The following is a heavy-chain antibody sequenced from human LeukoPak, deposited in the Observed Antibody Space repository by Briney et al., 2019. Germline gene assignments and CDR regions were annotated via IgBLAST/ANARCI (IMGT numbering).Heavy chain of an antibody. D-gene: IGHD3-9*01. CDR1: GFTFSSYA. V-gene: IGHV3-64*01. CDR2: ISSNGGST. Sequence: GGSLRLSCAASGFTFSSYAMHWVRQAPGKGLEYVSAISSNGGSTYYANSVKGRFTISRDNSKNTLYLQMGSLRAEDMAVYYCARGPGELRYFGEYYYYYMDVWGKGTTVTVSS. J-gene: IGHJ6*03. CDR3: ARGPGELRYFGEYYYYYMDV.